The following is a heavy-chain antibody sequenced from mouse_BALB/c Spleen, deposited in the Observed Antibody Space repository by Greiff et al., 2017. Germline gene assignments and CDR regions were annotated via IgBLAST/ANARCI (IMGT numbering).Heavy chain of an antibody. CDR2: IRSKSNNYAT. V-gene: IGHV10-1*02. CDR3: VRHQDYLYAMDY. J-gene: IGHJ4*01. Sequence: EVQLVESGGGLVQPKGSLKLSCAASGFTFNTYAMNWVRQAPGKGLEWVARIRSKSNNYATYYADSVKDRFTISRDDSQSMLYLQMNNLKTEDTAMYYCVRHQDYLYAMDYWGQGTSVTVSS. D-gene: IGHD5-5*01. CDR1: GFTFNTYA.